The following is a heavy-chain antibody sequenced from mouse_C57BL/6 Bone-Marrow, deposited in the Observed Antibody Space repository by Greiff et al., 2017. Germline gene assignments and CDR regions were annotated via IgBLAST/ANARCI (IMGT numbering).Heavy chain of an antibody. J-gene: IGHJ3*01. Sequence: QVQLQQSGAELARPGASVKLSCKASGYTFTSYGISWVKQRTGQGLEWIGEIYPRSGNTYSNEKFKGKATLTADKSSSTAYMELRSLTSEDSAVYIGARRRVITTVVPFAYWGQGTLVTVSA. CDR1: GYTFTSYG. CDR2: IYPRSGNT. V-gene: IGHV1-81*01. CDR3: ARRRVITTVVPFAY. D-gene: IGHD1-1*01.